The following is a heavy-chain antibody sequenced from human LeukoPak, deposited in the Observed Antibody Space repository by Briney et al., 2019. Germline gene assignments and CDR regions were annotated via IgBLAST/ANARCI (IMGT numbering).Heavy chain of an antibody. Sequence: PGGSLRLSCAASGFTFSNYWMNWVRQAPGKGLEWVANIRQDGSEKYFVDSVKGRFTISRDNAKNSLHLQMNSLRVEDTAVYYCVRDKWELLGPDAFDIWGQGTTVTVSS. CDR3: VRDKWELLGPDAFDI. V-gene: IGHV3-7*01. J-gene: IGHJ3*02. CDR1: GFTFSNYW. CDR2: IRQDGSEK. D-gene: IGHD1-26*01.